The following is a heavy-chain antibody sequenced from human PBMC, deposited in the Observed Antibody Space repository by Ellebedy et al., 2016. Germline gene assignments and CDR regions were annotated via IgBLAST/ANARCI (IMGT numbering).Heavy chain of an antibody. V-gene: IGHV3-23*01. CDR3: AKGPLIVVVPAAPDY. J-gene: IGHJ4*02. Sequence: GGSLRLSXAASGFTFSSYAMSWVRQAPGKGLEWVSAISGSGGSTYYADSVKGRFTISRDNSKNTLYLQMNSLRAEDTAVYYCAKGPLIVVVPAAPDYWGQGTLVTVSS. CDR1: GFTFSSYA. D-gene: IGHD2-2*01. CDR2: ISGSGGST.